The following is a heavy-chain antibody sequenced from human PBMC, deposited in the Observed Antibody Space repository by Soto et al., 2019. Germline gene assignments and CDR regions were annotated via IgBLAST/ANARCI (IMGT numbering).Heavy chain of an antibody. CDR3: ARDIDTSSHFGWFDP. J-gene: IGHJ5*02. CDR2: MWAGGRKE. V-gene: IGHV3-33*01. CDR1: GFTFNNYG. D-gene: IGHD2-2*01. Sequence: AVGSLRLSCVTSGFTFNNYGIHWVRQAPGKGLEWVAVMWAGGRKENYADSVKGRFTMSRDLSKNTLYLQMDSLRAEDTAVYYCARDIDTSSHFGWFDPWGQGTLVTVSS.